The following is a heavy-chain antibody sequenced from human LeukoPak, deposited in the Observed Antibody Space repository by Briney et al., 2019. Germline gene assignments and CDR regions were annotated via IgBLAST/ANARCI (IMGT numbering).Heavy chain of an antibody. D-gene: IGHD3-10*01. CDR1: GFTFSSYA. CDR3: AKQIQTGSSEYYFDY. J-gene: IGHJ4*02. Sequence: GGSLRLSCEASGFTFSSYAMSWVRQAPGKGLEWVSVISGSGDSAFYADSVKGQFTISRDNSKNTLYLQMNSLRAEDTAVYYCAKQIQTGSSEYYFDYWGQGTLVTVSS. CDR2: ISGSGDSA. V-gene: IGHV3-23*01.